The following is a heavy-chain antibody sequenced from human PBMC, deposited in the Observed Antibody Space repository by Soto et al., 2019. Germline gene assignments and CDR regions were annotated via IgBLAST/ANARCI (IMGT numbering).Heavy chain of an antibody. CDR2: SHQSGNT. D-gene: IGHD5-18*01. J-gene: IGHJ4*02. CDR1: GVSISSHDW. CDR3: ATRDTGRVY. V-gene: IGHV4-4*02. Sequence: QVQLQESGPGLVKPSGTLSLTCAVSGVSISSHDWWTWVRQPPGKGLEWIWESHQSGNTHYNSSLESRVTISLDKSKNQLSLQLTSVTVADTAVYYCATRDTGRVYWGQGTLVTVSS.